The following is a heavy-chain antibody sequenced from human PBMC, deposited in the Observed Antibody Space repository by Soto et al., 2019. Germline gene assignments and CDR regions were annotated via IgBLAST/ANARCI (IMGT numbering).Heavy chain of an antibody. J-gene: IGHJ5*02. D-gene: IGHD6-13*01. CDR1: GGSISSYY. CDR3: ARSVVGSWYWFDP. Sequence: SDTLSLTCTVSGGSISSYYWSWFRQPPGKGLEWIGYIYYSGTTNYNPSLKSRVTISVDTSKNQFSLKLSSVTTADTAVYYCARSVVGSWYWFDPWGQGTLVTVSS. V-gene: IGHV4-59*01. CDR2: IYYSGTT.